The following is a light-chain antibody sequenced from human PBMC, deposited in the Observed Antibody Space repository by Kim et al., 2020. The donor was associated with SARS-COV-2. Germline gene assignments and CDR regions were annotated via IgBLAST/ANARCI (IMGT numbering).Light chain of an antibody. J-gene: IGLJ3*02. CDR2: GKN. CDR1: SLRNYY. V-gene: IGLV3-19*01. Sequence: AVGQTVRITCQGDSLRNYYASWYQQKPGQAPVLVIFGKNNRPSGIPDRFSGSSSGITASLTITGAQAEDEADYYCNSRDSSGHHRVFGGGTQLTVL. CDR3: NSRDSSGHHRV.